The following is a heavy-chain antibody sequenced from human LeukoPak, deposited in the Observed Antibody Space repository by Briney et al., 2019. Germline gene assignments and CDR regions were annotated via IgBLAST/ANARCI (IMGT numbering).Heavy chain of an antibody. CDR1: GFTFSTYF. CDR3: AKSGRGSYSR. V-gene: IGHV3-23*01. J-gene: IGHJ4*02. D-gene: IGHD1-26*01. CDR2: VSGSGANT. Sequence: GGSLRLSCAGSGFTFSTYFMSWVRQAPGKGLEWVSTVSGSGANTYYADSVKGRFTISRDNSKNTLYLQMNSLRAEDTAVYYCAKSGRGSYSRWGQGTLVTVSS.